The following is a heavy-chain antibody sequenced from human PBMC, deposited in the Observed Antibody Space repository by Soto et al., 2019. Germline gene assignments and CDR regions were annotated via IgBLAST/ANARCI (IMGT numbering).Heavy chain of an antibody. D-gene: IGHD3-16*01. CDR1: GYSFTSYR. Sequence: GESLKISCKGSGYSFTSYRIGRVRQMPEKGLEWMGIIYPGDSETRYSPSFQGQVTISADKSISTAYLQWSSLKASDTAMYYCAFLVHSDYTGKYYYGMDICGEGIMVTVSS. CDR2: IYPGDSET. J-gene: IGHJ6*01. CDR3: AFLVHSDYTGKYYYGMDI. V-gene: IGHV5-51*01.